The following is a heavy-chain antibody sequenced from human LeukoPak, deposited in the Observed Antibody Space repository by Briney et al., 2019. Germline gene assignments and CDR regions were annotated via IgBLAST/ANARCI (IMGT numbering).Heavy chain of an antibody. Sequence: KTSETLSLTCTVSGGSISSSSYYWGWIRQPPGKGLEWIGSIYYSGSTYYNPSLKSRVTISVDTSKNLFSLKLSSVAAADTAVYYCARVRGGWHHHLDYWGQGTLVTVSS. CDR2: IYYSGST. J-gene: IGHJ4*02. D-gene: IGHD6-19*01. CDR3: ARVRGGWHHHLDY. V-gene: IGHV4-39*07. CDR1: GGSISSSSYY.